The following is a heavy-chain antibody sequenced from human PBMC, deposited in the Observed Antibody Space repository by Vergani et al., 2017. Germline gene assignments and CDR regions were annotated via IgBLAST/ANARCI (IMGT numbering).Heavy chain of an antibody. Sequence: QLQLQESGPGLVKPSETLSLTCTVSGGSITYGAFYWGWIRQSPGKGLEWIGSIYTSGSTNYNPSLKSRVTMSVDTSKNQFSLKLSSVTAADTAVYYCARDIPLLLWGQGTLVTVSS. J-gene: IGHJ4*02. CDR1: GGSITYGAFY. CDR2: IYTSGST. CDR3: ARDIPLLL. D-gene: IGHD2-21*01. V-gene: IGHV4-39*07.